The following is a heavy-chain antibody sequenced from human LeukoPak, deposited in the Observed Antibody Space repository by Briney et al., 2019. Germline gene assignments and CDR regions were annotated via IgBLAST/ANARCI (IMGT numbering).Heavy chain of an antibody. CDR2: IGPSGVTT. D-gene: IGHD3-22*01. V-gene: IGHV3-23*01. CDR1: GFIFSNYG. CDR3: AKGGGIVVVIMGKFDY. J-gene: IGHJ4*02. Sequence: GGSLRLSCAASGFIFSNYGMNWVRQAPGKGLEWVSGIGPSGVTTYYAGSVKGRFTISRDNSKNTVFLLMNSLRPEDTAVYYCAKGGGIVVVIMGKFDYWGQGTLVTVSS.